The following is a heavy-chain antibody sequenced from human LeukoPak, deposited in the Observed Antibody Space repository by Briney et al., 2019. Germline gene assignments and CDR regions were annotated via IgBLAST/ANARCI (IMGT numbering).Heavy chain of an antibody. V-gene: IGHV4-38-2*02. J-gene: IGHJ1*01. Sequence: SETLSLTCTVSGYSISSGYYWGWIRQPPGKGLEWIGEINHSGSTNYNPSLKSRVTISVDTSKNQFSLKLSSVTAADTAVYYCARSYGSGSYYGPEHFQHWGQGTLVTVSS. CDR2: INHSGST. CDR3: ARSYGSGSYYGPEHFQH. D-gene: IGHD3-10*01. CDR1: GYSISSGYY.